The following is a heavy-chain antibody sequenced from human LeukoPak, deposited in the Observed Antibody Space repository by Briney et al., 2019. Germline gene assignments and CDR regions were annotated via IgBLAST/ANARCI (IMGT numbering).Heavy chain of an antibody. Sequence: GGSLSLSCTASGFTFGDYAMSWFRQAPGKGLEWVGFIRSKAYGGTTEYAASVKGRFTISRDDSKSIAYLQMNSLKTEDTAVYYCTRGSSGRRPGGDYWGQGTLVTVSS. D-gene: IGHD6-19*01. CDR1: GFTFGDYA. CDR3: TRGSSGRRPGGDY. V-gene: IGHV3-49*03. J-gene: IGHJ4*02. CDR2: IRSKAYGGTT.